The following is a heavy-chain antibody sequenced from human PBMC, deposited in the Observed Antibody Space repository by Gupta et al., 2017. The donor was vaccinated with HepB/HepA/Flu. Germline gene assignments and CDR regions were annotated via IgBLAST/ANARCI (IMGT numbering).Heavy chain of an antibody. V-gene: IGHV1-3*01. CDR1: A. CDR2: INAGNGNT. D-gene: IGHD2-15*01. CDR3: ARDRGYCSGGSGYSSGWFAP. J-gene: IGHJ5*02. Sequence: AIHWVRQAPGQRLEWMGWINAGNGNTKYSQKFQGRVTSTRDTSASTAYMERSRLRSEDTAVYYCARDRGYCSGGSGYSSGWFAPGGQGTMVTVSS.